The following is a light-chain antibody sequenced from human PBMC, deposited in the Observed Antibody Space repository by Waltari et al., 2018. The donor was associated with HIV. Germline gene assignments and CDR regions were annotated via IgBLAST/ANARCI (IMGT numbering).Light chain of an antibody. J-gene: IGLJ1*01. Sequence: QSVLTQPPSASGAPGQRVTISCSGSFSNIGSNPENWYQQLPGPAPRLLIYGSSQRPSGVPDRFSGSRSDTSASLDISGLHSEDEGDYYCAVWDDSLSEYVFATGTKVFVL. CDR3: AVWDDSLSEYV. CDR2: GSS. CDR1: FSNIGSNP. V-gene: IGLV1-44*01.